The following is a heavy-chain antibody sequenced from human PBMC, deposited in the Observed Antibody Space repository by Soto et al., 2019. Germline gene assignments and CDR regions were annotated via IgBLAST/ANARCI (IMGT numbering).Heavy chain of an antibody. CDR3: AREGRAVAGTDYDSSGFDY. V-gene: IGHV4-31*03. D-gene: IGHD6-19*01. CDR2: IYYSGST. CDR1: GGSISSGGYY. Sequence: TSETLSLTCTVSGGSISSGGYYWSWIRQHPGKGLEWIGYIYYSGSTYYNPSLKSRVTISVDTSKNQFSLKLSSVTAADTAVYYCAREGRAVAGTDYDSSGFDYWGQGTLVTVSS. J-gene: IGHJ4*02.